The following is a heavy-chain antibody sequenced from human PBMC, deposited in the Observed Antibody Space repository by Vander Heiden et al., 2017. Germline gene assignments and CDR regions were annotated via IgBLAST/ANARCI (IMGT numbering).Heavy chain of an antibody. CDR1: GFTSRSYW. CDR3: ARDRYRTVNNWFDP. J-gene: IGHJ5*02. D-gene: IGHD1-1*01. Sequence: EVQLAESGGGLVQPGGSLRLSCAASGFTSRSYWMHWVRHAPAQGPVWASRINSDGGSTSYADSVKGRFTISRDNAKNTLYLQMNSLRAEDTAVYYCARDRYRTVNNWFDPWGQGTLVTVSS. CDR2: INSDGGST. V-gene: IGHV3-74*01.